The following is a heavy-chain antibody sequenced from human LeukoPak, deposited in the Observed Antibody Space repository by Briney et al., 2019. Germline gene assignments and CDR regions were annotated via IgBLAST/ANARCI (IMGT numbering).Heavy chain of an antibody. V-gene: IGHV3-7*01. D-gene: IGHD3-10*01. Sequence: GGSLRLSCVVSGFTFSSYSMNWVRQAPGKGLQCVANMKKDGSETKYVDFVKGRFTIFRDNAKNSLYLQMNSLRAEGTAVYYCGRHRSGSGTYFIDYWGQGTLVRVSS. CDR2: MKKDGSET. J-gene: IGHJ4*02. CDR3: GRHRSGSGTYFIDY. CDR1: GFTFSSYS.